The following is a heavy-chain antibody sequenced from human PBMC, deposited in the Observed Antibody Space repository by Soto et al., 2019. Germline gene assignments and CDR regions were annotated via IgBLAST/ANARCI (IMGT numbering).Heavy chain of an antibody. Sequence: QITLKESGPTLVKPTQTLTPTCTLSGFSHTTSGVAVGWIRQPPGQALEWLGHIYWNDDKYYSTSLKSRLSLSKDTSKNQVVLTMTNVDPLDTGTYYCARLLTAALFSYDLWGRGTLVTVSS. CDR1: GFSHTTSGVA. CDR3: ARLLTAALFSYDL. J-gene: IGHJ5*02. D-gene: IGHD2-21*02. V-gene: IGHV2-5*01. CDR2: IYWNDDK.